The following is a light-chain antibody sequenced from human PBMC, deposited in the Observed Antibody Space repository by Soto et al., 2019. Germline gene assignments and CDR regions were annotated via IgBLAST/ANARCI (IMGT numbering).Light chain of an antibody. J-gene: IGKJ1*01. CDR1: QSVSSN. CDR3: QQYNKWPPWT. CDR2: GAS. Sequence: EIVMTQSPATLSVSPGERATLSCRASQSVSSNLAWYQQKPGQAPRLLIYGASTRATGIPARFSGSGSGTEFTITISSLQSEDFAVYYCQQYNKWPPWTFGHGTKVEMK. V-gene: IGKV3-15*01.